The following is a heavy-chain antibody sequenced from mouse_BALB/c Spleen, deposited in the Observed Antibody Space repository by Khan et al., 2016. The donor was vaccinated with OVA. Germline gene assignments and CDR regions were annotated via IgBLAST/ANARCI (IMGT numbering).Heavy chain of an antibody. J-gene: IGHJ4*01. Sequence: QIQLVQSGPEMKKPGETVKISCKASGYTFTNYGMNWVKQSPGKALKWMGWINTFTGEPTYADDFKGRFAFSLETSASTASLQINNLKYEDTATYFCDRPPYFSYSLDHWGQGTSVTVSS. CDR1: GYTFTNYG. D-gene: IGHD2-12*01. CDR2: INTFTGEP. V-gene: IGHV9-3-1*01. CDR3: DRPPYFSYSLDH.